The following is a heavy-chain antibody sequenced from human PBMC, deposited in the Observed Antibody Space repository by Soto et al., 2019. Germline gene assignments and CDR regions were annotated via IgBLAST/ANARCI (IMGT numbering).Heavy chain of an antibody. J-gene: IGHJ6*03. Sequence: ETLSLTCTVSGGSISSSSYYWGWIRQPPGKGLEWIGSIYYSGSTYYNPSLKSRVTISVDTSKNQFSLKLSSVTAADTAVYYCARHVNSAGYYCYYYMDVWSKGTTVTVSS. V-gene: IGHV4-39*01. CDR2: IYYSGST. CDR3: ARHVNSAGYYCYYYMDV. CDR1: GGSISSSSYY.